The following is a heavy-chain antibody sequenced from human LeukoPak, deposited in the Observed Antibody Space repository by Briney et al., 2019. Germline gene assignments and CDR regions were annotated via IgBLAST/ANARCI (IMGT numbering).Heavy chain of an antibody. V-gene: IGHV4-59*08. J-gene: IGHJ3*02. D-gene: IGHD5-24*01. CDR1: GGSVSNYY. Sequence: SETLSLTCTVSGGSVSNYYWSWIRQPPGKGLEWIAYIYYSRSPFYNPSLKSRVTISIDTSKNHLSLKVTSVTAADTAVYYCARARWLQWAGAFDIWGQGTMVTVSS. CDR2: IYYSRSP. CDR3: ARARWLQWAGAFDI.